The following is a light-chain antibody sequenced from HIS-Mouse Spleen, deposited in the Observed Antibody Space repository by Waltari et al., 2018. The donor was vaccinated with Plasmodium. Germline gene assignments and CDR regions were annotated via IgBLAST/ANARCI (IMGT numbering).Light chain of an antibody. CDR3: QQYYSTPPYT. V-gene: IGKV4-1*01. J-gene: IGKJ2*01. CDR2: WAS. Sequence: DILMTQSPDPLAVSLGERATINCKPSQRVLYSSNQKHYLAWYQQKPGQPPKRLIYWASTRESGVPDRFSGSGAGTDFTLTISSLQAEDVAVYYCQQYYSTPPYTFGQGTKLEIK. CDR1: QRVLYSSNQKHY.